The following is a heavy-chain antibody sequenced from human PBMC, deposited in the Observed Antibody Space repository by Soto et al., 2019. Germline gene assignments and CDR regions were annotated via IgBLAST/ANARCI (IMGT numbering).Heavy chain of an antibody. CDR3: ASSLYDFWSGYLTPNTYYYYGMDV. D-gene: IGHD3-3*01. Sequence: SVKVSCKASGGTFSSYAISWVRQAPGQGLEWMGGIIPIFGTANYAQKFQGRVTITADKSTSTAYMELSSLRSEDTAVYYCASSLYDFWSGYLTPNTYYYYGMDVWGQGTTVTVSS. J-gene: IGHJ6*02. CDR1: GGTFSSYA. CDR2: IIPIFGTA. V-gene: IGHV1-69*06.